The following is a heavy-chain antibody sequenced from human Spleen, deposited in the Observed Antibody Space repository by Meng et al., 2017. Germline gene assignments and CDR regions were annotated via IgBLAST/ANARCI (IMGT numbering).Heavy chain of an antibody. CDR2: IYYSGTT. D-gene: IGHD6-19*01. V-gene: IGHV4-39*07. J-gene: IGHJ4*02. Sequence: QPQLQESGPELVKPSEALSLTCIVSGGSISTSGYYWGWIRQSPGKGLEWIGFIYYSGTTSYNPSLKSRVSISVDTSKNQFSLKLRSVTAADTAVYYCARGSTGWSTDYDNWGQGTLVTVSS. CDR1: GGSISTSGYY. CDR3: ARGSTGWSTDYDN.